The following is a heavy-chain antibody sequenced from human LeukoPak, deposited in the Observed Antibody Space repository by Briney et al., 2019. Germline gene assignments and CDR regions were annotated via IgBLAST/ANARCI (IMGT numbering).Heavy chain of an antibody. CDR3: ARFGSNSGYDSRYYYYMDV. D-gene: IGHD5-12*01. CDR2: MNPNSGNT. V-gene: IGHV1-8*01. Sequence: GASVKVSCKASGYTFTSYDINWVRQATGQGLEWMGWMNPNSGNTGYAQKFQGRVTMTRNTSISTAYMELSSLRSEDTAVYYCARFGSNSGYDSRYYYYMDVWGKGTTVTVSS. J-gene: IGHJ6*03. CDR1: GYTFTSYD.